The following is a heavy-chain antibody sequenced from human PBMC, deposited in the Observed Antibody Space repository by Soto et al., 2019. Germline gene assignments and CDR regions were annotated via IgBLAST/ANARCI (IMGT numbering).Heavy chain of an antibody. Sequence: GASVKVSCKASGYSFTGYFFHWVRQAPGQGLEWMGWINSNSGGTNYAQKFQGRVTMTRDTSISTAYMEVSRLRSDDTAIYYCARESVITGTHHFDWWGQGTMVTVSS. CDR2: INSNSGGT. CDR1: GYSFTGYF. D-gene: IGHD1-7*01. CDR3: ARESVITGTHHFDW. V-gene: IGHV1-2*02. J-gene: IGHJ4*02.